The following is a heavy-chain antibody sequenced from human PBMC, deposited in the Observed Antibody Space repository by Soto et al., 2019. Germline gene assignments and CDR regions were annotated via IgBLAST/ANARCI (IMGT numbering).Heavy chain of an antibody. CDR2: IIPILGTT. CDR3: ARDYYDGRGSYSWYCDL. CDR1: GGTFSSYP. D-gene: IGHD3-22*01. V-gene: IGHV1-69*06. J-gene: IGHJ2*01. Sequence: QVHLVQSGAEVKKPGSSVTVSCMASGGTFSSYPISWVRQAPGQGLEWMGGIIPILGTTNYAQKFQGRVTITADKSTSTAYMELSSLRSEDTAVYYCARDYYDGRGSYSWYCDLWGRGTLVTVSS.